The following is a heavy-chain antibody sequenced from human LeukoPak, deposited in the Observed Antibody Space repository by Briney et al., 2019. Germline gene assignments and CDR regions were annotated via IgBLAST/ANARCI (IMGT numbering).Heavy chain of an antibody. Sequence: PGGSLRLSCATSGFTFSSYWMSWVRQAPGKGLEWVANIKQDGSEKYYVDSVKGRLTISRDNAKNSLYLQMNSLRAEDTAVYYCARERWDYYDSSGYLNWFDPWGQGTLVTVSS. V-gene: IGHV3-7*01. CDR1: GFTFSSYW. J-gene: IGHJ5*02. CDR3: ARERWDYYDSSGYLNWFDP. D-gene: IGHD3-22*01. CDR2: IKQDGSEK.